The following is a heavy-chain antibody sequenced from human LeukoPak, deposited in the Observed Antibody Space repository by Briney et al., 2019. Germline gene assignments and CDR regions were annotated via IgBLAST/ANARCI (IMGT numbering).Heavy chain of an antibody. D-gene: IGHD3-22*01. J-gene: IGHJ4*02. CDR1: GFTFRNYG. Sequence: TGGSLRLSCAASGFTFRNYGMSWVRQAPGKGLEWVSAISGSGGSTYYADSVKGRFTISRDNSKNTLYLHMNSLRAEDTAVYYCAKDPVTMIAVRWGQGTLVTVSS. V-gene: IGHV3-23*01. CDR2: ISGSGGST. CDR3: AKDPVTMIAVR.